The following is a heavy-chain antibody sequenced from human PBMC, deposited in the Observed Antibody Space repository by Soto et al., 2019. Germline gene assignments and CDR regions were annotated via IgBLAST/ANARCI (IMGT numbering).Heavy chain of an antibody. V-gene: IGHV3-11*01. CDR3: ARVNYYDSSGRYDY. CDR2: ISSGSSTI. Sequence: KPGGSLRLSCAASGFTFSDYYMSWIRQAPGKGLEWVSFISSGSSTIYYADSVKGRFTISRDNAKNSLDLQMNSLRAEDTAVYYCARVNYYDSSGRYDYWGQGTLVTVSS. D-gene: IGHD3-22*01. J-gene: IGHJ4*02. CDR1: GFTFSDYY.